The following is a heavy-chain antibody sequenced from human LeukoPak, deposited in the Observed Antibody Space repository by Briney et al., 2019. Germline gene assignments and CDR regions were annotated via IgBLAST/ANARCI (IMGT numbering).Heavy chain of an antibody. D-gene: IGHD1-26*01. CDR1: GGSISSSSYS. V-gene: IGHV4-61*05. Sequence: PSETLSLTCTVSGGSISSSSYSWSWIRQPPGKGLEWIGYIHYSGSTNYNPSLKSRVTISVDTSKNQFSLKLSSVTAADTAVYYCARHGSYYQRAFDIWGQGTMVTVSS. CDR3: ARHGSYYQRAFDI. CDR2: IHYSGST. J-gene: IGHJ3*02.